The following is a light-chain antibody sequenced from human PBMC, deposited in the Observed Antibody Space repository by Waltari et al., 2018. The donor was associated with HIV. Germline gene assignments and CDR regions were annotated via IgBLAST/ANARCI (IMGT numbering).Light chain of an antibody. J-gene: IGKJ1*01. Sequence: EIVMTQSPDTLSVSPGDKAPLSCRASQSVGGNLAWYQVRPGQTPSLLIYGATSRTTGFPARFSCRGSGTEFTLTISGLQSEDFAIYYCQQYNELPQTFGQGTRV. CDR2: GAT. CDR3: QQYNELPQT. CDR1: QSVGGN. V-gene: IGKV3-15*01.